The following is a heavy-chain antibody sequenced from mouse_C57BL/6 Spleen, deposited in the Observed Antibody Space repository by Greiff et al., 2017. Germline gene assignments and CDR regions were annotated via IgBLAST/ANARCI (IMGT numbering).Heavy chain of an antibody. CDR1: GFTFSDYG. V-gene: IGHV5-17*01. D-gene: IGHD1-1*01. CDR2: ISSGRSTT. CDR3: ARSYYGCYWYFGV. Sequence: EVQGVESGGGLVKPGGSLKLSCAASGFTFSDYGMHWVRQAPEKGLEWVAYISSGRSTTYYAETVKGRFTITRDNAKNTLFLHMTSLTSEDTAMYYCARSYYGCYWYFGVWGTATTVSASS. J-gene: IGHJ1*03.